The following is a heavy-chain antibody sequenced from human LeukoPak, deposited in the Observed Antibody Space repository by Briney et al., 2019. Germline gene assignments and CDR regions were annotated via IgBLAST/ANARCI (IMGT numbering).Heavy chain of an antibody. V-gene: IGHV1-2*02. D-gene: IGHD3-22*01. CDR1: GYTFTGYY. CDR3: ARGEDYDSSGYYYGY. J-gene: IGHJ4*02. CDR2: INPNSGGT. Sequence: ASVKVSCKASGYTFTGYYMHWVRQAPGQGLEWMGWINPNSGGTNYAQKFQGRVTITADESTSTAYMELSSLRSEDTAVYYCARGEDYDSSGYYYGYWGQGTLVTVSS.